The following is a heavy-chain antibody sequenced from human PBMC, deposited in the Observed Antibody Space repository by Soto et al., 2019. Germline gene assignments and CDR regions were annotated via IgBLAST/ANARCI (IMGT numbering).Heavy chain of an antibody. D-gene: IGHD3-10*01. CDR2: IKQDGSEK. CDR3: ARGAGSYFRRVVGAFDI. CDR1: GFTFSSYW. Sequence: EVQLVESGGGLVQPGGSLRLSCAASGFTFSSYWMTWVRQAPGKGLEWVANIKQDGSEKFYVDSVKGRFTISRDNAKNSLYMQMNSLRAEDTAVSYCARGAGSYFRRVVGAFDIWGQGTMVTVSS. V-gene: IGHV3-7*04. J-gene: IGHJ3*02.